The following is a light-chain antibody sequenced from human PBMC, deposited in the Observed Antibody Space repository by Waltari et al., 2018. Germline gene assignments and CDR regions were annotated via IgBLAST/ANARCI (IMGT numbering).Light chain of an antibody. CDR2: RDS. CDR1: TIGSKN. J-gene: IGLJ2*01. CDR3: QVSVV. Sequence: SSELTQPLSVSVALGPAARIPCGGNTIGSKNVHWYQQKPGHAPVLVIYRDSNRPAGIPERFSGSNSGNTATLTISRAQAGDEADYYCQVSVVFGGGTKLTVL. V-gene: IGLV3-9*01.